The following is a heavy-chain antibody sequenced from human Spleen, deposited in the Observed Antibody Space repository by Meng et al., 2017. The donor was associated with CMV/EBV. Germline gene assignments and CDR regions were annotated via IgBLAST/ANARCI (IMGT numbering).Heavy chain of an antibody. V-gene: IGHV3-23*01. Sequence: GESLKISCAASGFTFSSYEMNWVRQAPGKGLEWVSSISGNGGSTYYADSVKGRFTISRDNSKNTLYLQMHSLRVEDTAVYYCAKRALERRLEYWGQGTLVTVSS. CDR3: AKRALERRLEY. CDR1: GFTFSSYE. CDR2: ISGNGGST. D-gene: IGHD1-1*01. J-gene: IGHJ4*02.